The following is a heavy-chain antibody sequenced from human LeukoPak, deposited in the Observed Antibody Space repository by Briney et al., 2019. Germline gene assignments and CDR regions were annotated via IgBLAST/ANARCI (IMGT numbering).Heavy chain of an antibody. D-gene: IGHD3-9*01. CDR1: GFTFSSYW. J-gene: IGHJ4*02. V-gene: IGHV3-74*01. CDR3: ATRYFDWLLGDFDY. Sequence: GGSLRLSCAASGFTFSSYWMHWVRQAPGKGLVWVSRINSDGSSTSYADSVKGRFTISRDNAKNTLYLQMNSLRAEDTAVYYCATRYFDWLLGDFDYWGQGTLVAVSS. CDR2: INSDGSST.